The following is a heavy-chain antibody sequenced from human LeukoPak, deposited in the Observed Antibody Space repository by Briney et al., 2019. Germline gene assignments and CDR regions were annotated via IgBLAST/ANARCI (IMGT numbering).Heavy chain of an antibody. CDR1: GFTFGSHA. D-gene: IGHD5-18*01. Sequence: GGSLRLSCEASGFTFGSHAMYWTRQAPGKGLEWVAGIFGSGGSPHYADSVKGRFTISRDNPRNTVYLQINSLRDEDTAVYYCGKTTVGYSSGQKPAWPVDYWGQGTLVTVSS. J-gene: IGHJ4*02. CDR3: GKTTVGYSSGQKPAWPVDY. V-gene: IGHV3-23*01. CDR2: IFGSGGSP.